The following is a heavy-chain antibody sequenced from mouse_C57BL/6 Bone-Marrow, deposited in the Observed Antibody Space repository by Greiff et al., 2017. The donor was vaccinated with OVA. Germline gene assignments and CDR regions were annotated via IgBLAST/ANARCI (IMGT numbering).Heavy chain of an antibody. CDR3: ARHPPYDYDGGY. CDR2: ISSGGSYT. V-gene: IGHV5-6*01. J-gene: IGHJ4*01. Sequence: EVKLVESGGDLVKPGGSLKLSCAASGFTFSSYGMSWVRQTPDKRLEWVATISSGGSYTYYPDRVKGRVTISRDKAKNTLYLQMSSLKSEDTAMYYCARHPPYDYDGGYWGQGTSVTVSS. D-gene: IGHD2-4*01. CDR1: GFTFSSYG.